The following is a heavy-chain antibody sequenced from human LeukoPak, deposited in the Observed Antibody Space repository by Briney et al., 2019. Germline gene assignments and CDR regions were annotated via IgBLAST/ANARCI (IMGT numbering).Heavy chain of an antibody. D-gene: IGHD4-17*01. CDR1: GYTFTGYY. V-gene: IGHV1-2*02. Sequence: GASVKVSCKASGYTFTGYYMHWVRQAPGQGLEWMGWINPNSGGTNYAQKFQGRVTMTRDTSISTAYMELSRLRSDDTAVYYCARAPRGDYATSDYWGQGTLVTVSS. CDR2: INPNSGGT. J-gene: IGHJ4*02. CDR3: ARAPRGDYATSDY.